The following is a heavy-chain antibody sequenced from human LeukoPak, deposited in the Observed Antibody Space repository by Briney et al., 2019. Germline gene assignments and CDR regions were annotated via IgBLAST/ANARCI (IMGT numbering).Heavy chain of an antibody. D-gene: IGHD3-10*01. CDR2: IYYSGST. Sequence: SQTLSLTCTVSGGSISSSSYYWGWIRQPPGKGLEWIGSIYYSGSTYYNPSLKSRVTISVDTSKNQFSLKLSSVTAADTAVYYCARLYGFGEPLPLFFDYWGQGTLVTVSS. CDR1: GGSISSSSYY. CDR3: ARLYGFGEPLPLFFDY. V-gene: IGHV4-39*07. J-gene: IGHJ4*02.